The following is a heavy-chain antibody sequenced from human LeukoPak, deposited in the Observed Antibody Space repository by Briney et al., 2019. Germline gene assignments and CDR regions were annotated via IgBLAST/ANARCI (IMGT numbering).Heavy chain of an antibody. Sequence: GGSLRLPCAASGFSVSSNYMNWARQAPGKGLEWVSAIYTGGSTYYADSVKGRFTISRDNSKNTLYLQMNSLRAEDTALYYCARDKLGSGYSSDFDYWGQGTLVTVSS. V-gene: IGHV3-66*02. CDR2: IYTGGST. CDR1: GFSVSSNY. CDR3: ARDKLGSGYSSDFDY. D-gene: IGHD6-19*01. J-gene: IGHJ4*02.